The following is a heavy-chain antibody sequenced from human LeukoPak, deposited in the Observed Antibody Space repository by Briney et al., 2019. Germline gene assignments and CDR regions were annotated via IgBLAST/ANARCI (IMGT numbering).Heavy chain of an antibody. CDR3: ASTGTDY. CDR2: INHSGGT. CDR1: GGSFSGYY. D-gene: IGHD3-10*01. Sequence: PSETLSLTCAVYGGSFSGYYWSWVRQPPGKGLEWIGEINHSGGTNYNPSLKSRVTISVDTSKNQFSLKLSSVTAADTAVYYCASTGTDYWGQGTLVTVSS. J-gene: IGHJ4*02. V-gene: IGHV4-34*01.